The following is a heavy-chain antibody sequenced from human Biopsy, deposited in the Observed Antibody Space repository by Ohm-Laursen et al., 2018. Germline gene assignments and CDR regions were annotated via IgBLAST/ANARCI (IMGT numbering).Heavy chain of an antibody. J-gene: IGHJ2*01. CDR3: ARDRGYYSDRTVPGYFDL. V-gene: IGHV4-59*01. CDR1: GDSISSYY. CDR2: VYYTGST. Sequence: SETLPLTCAVSGDSISSYYWSWIRQPPGKGLQWSGYVYYTGSTDYNPSLQSRVTISVDTSKNHFSLRLRSVTPADTAIYYCARDRGYYSDRTVPGYFDLWGRGTLVTVSS. D-gene: IGHD3-22*01.